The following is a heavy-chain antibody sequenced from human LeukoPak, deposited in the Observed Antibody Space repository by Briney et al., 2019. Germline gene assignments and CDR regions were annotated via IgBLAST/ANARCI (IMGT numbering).Heavy chain of an antibody. CDR2: ISYDGSNK. V-gene: IGHV3-30-3*01. Sequence: GGSLRLSCAASGFTFSSYAMHWVRQAPGKGLEWVAVISYDGSNKYYADSVKGRFTISRDNSKNTLYLQMNSLRAEDTAVYYCAKDLVGGKKLTRFFYFDYWGQGTLVTVSS. D-gene: IGHD3-16*01. CDR1: GFTFSSYA. CDR3: AKDLVGGKKLTRFFYFDY. J-gene: IGHJ4*02.